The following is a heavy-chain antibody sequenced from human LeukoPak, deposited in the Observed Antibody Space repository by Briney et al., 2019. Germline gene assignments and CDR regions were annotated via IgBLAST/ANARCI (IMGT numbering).Heavy chain of an antibody. Sequence: ASVKVSCKASGYTFTSYDINWVRQATGQGLEWMGWMNPNSGNTGYAQKFQGRITMTRNTSISTAYMELSSLRSEDTAVYYCARGSYRTMIVVAAGAFDIWGQGTMVTVSS. CDR2: MNPNSGNT. CDR3: ARGSYRTMIVVAAGAFDI. J-gene: IGHJ3*02. V-gene: IGHV1-8*01. D-gene: IGHD3-22*01. CDR1: GYTFTSYD.